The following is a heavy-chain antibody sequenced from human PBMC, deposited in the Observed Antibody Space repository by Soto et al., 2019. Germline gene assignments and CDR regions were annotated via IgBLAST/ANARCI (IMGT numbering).Heavy chain of an antibody. CDR2: ISTFAKTI. CDR3: VRDSMVKGVITYFDY. D-gene: IGHD3-10*01. V-gene: IGHV3-11*01. CDR1: GFTFGDFY. Sequence: QVQLVESGGGLVKPGGSLRLSCAASGFTFGDFYMSWVRQAPGKGLEWVAFISTFAKTIDYADSVKGRFTISRDNAKDSLYLEMNSVRAEDTAVYYCVRDSMVKGVITYFDYWGQGILVSVSS. J-gene: IGHJ4*02.